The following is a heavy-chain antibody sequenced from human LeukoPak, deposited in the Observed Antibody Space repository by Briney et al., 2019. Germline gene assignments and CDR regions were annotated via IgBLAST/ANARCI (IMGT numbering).Heavy chain of an antibody. D-gene: IGHD6-6*01. CDR2: INPNSGTS. CDR3: AKTQGSRFSSLDFDY. CDR1: GYTFTNFY. J-gene: IGHJ4*02. Sequence: ASMTVSCKSSGYTFTNFYMHWVRQAPGQGLEWVGWINPNSGTSTSAQKFQGRVTLTRDTSISTIYLELHRLTSDDTAVYYCAKTQGSRFSSLDFDYWGQGTLVSVSS. V-gene: IGHV1-2*02.